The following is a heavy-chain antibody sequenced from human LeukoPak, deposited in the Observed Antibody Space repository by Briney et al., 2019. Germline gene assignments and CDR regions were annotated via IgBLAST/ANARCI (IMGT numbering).Heavy chain of an antibody. V-gene: IGHV3-74*01. CDR2: INLDGSST. J-gene: IGHJ4*02. CDR1: GFTFSSYW. Sequence: GGSLRLSCAASGFTFSSYWMHWVRQAPGKGLVWVSRINLDGSSTSYADSVKGRFTISRDNAKNTLYLQMNSLRAEDTAVYYCARVLGINYFDYWGQGTLVTVSS. D-gene: IGHD3-9*01. CDR3: ARVLGINYFDY.